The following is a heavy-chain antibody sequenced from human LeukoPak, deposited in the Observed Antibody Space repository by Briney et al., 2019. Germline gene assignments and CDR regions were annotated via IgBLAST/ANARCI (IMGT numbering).Heavy chain of an antibody. V-gene: IGHV1-46*01. CDR2: INPSGGST. CDR1: GYTFTSYY. CDR3: ARDVHYDFWSGNYVYYGMDV. Sequence: ASVKVSCKASGYTFTSYYMHWVRQAPGQGLERMGIINPSGGSTSYAQKFQGRVTMTRDTSTSTVYMELSSLRSEDTAVYYCARDVHYDFWSGNYVYYGMDVWGQGTTVTVSS. D-gene: IGHD3-3*01. J-gene: IGHJ6*02.